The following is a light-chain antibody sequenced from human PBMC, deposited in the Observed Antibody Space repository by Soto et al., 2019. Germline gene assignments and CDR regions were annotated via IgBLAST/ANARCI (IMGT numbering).Light chain of an antibody. Sequence: QPVLTQPPSVSGAPGQRVTNSCTGSSSNIGAGYEVHWYQHLPGKAPKLLIYGNTNRPSGVPDRFSGSKSGTSASLAITGLQAEDEDDYYCQSYDSSLSASYVFGGGTKLTVL. J-gene: IGLJ1*01. CDR1: SSNIGAGYE. CDR2: GNT. V-gene: IGLV1-40*01. CDR3: QSYDSSLSASYV.